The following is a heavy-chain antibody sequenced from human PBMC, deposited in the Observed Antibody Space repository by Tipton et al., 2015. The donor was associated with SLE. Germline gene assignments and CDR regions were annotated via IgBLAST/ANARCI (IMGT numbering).Heavy chain of an antibody. V-gene: IGHV3-74*01. CDR1: GFTFSSYW. CDR3: ASARYSSGPTGWVEI. Sequence: SLRLSCAASGFTFSSYWMHWVRQAPGKGLVWVSRINSDGSSTSYAYSVKSRCTISRDNAKNQLYLQMTSLKAEDTAGYYCASARYSSGPTGWVEIWGQGVLVAVSS. CDR2: INSDGSST. D-gene: IGHD6-19*01. J-gene: IGHJ3*02.